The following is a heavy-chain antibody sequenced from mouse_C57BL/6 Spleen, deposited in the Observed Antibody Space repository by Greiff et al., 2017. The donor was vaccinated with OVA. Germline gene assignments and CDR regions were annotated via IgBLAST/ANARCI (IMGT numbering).Heavy chain of an antibody. Sequence: VKLMESGAELARPGASVKMSCKASGYTFTSYTMHWVKQRPGQGLEWIGYINPSSGYTKYNQKFKDKATLTADKSSSTAYMQLSSLTSEDSAVYYCASPYDYEDAMDYWGQGTSVTVSS. V-gene: IGHV1-4*01. CDR1: GYTFTSYT. J-gene: IGHJ4*01. CDR3: ASPYDYEDAMDY. D-gene: IGHD2-4*01. CDR2: INPSSGYT.